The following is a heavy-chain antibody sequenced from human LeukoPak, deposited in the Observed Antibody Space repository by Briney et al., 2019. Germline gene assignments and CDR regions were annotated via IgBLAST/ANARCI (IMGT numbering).Heavy chain of an antibody. J-gene: IGHJ4*02. CDR2: ISGSGGST. Sequence: GSLRLSCAASGFTFSSYAMSWVRRAPGKGLEWVSAISGSGGSTYYADSVKGRFTISRDNSKNTLYLQMNSLRAEDTAVYYCAKGVYSGSSSPIDYWGQGTLVTVSS. CDR3: AKGVYSGSSSPIDY. V-gene: IGHV3-23*01. CDR1: GFTFSSYA. D-gene: IGHD1-26*01.